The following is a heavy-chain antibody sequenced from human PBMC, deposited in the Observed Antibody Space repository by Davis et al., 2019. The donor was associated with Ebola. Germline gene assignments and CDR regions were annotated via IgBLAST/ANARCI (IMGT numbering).Heavy chain of an antibody. CDR2: ISWNSGSI. V-gene: IGHV3-9*01. Sequence: SLKISCAASGFSFSSYSMNWVRQAPGKGLEWVSGISWNSGSIGYADSVKGRFTISRDNAKNSLYLQMNSLRAEDTALYYCAKAASGSSWYYFDYWGQGTLVTVSS. CDR3: AKAASGSSWYYFDY. D-gene: IGHD6-13*01. CDR1: GFSFSSYS. J-gene: IGHJ4*02.